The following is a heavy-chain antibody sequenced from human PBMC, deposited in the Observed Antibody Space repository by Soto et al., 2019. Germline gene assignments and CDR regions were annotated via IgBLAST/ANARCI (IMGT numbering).Heavy chain of an antibody. D-gene: IGHD2-15*01. CDR3: ARDIRAIGSPAGFYYGMDV. Sequence: PSETLSLTCIVSGGSISNHYWSWIRQSPEKGLEWIGYIYHTGNTNYNPSLKSRVTMSVETSKNQLSLRLSSVTAADTAVYYCARDIRAIGSPAGFYYGMDVWGHGTTVTVSS. V-gene: IGHV4-59*11. CDR2: IYHTGNT. CDR1: GGSISNHY. J-gene: IGHJ6*02.